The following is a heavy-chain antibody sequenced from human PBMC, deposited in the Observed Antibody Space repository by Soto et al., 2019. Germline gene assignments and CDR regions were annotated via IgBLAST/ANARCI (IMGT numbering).Heavy chain of an antibody. CDR3: ARVPRAAAGTD. J-gene: IGHJ4*02. V-gene: IGHV4-4*02. Sequence: QVQLQESGPGLVKPSGTLSLTCAVSGGSISSSNWWSWVRQPPGKGLEWIGEIYHSGSTNYNPSLQCRVTMSVDKSKNQFSLMLSSVTAADTAVYYGARVPRAAAGTDWGQGTLVTVSS. CDR1: GGSISSSNW. CDR2: IYHSGST. D-gene: IGHD6-13*01.